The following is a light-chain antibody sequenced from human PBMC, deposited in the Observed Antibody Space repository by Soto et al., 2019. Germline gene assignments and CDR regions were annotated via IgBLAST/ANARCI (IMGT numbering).Light chain of an antibody. CDR3: QQYNSYPWT. J-gene: IGKJ1*01. V-gene: IGKV1-5*03. CDR1: RNLNNW. CDR2: KAS. Sequence: DIQMTQSPSTLSASVGDRVTITCRASRNLNNWLAWFQQKPGKAPTLLIYKASGLESGVPSRFSGSGSGTEFTLTISSLQPYDFSTYYCQQYNSYPWTFGQGTKVEIK.